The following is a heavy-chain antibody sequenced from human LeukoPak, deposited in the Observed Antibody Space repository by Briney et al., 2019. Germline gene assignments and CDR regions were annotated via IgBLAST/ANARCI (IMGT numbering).Heavy chain of an antibody. J-gene: IGHJ3*02. V-gene: IGHV3-23*01. CDR3: AKAGRGYCSGGSCRGAAFDI. Sequence: GGSLRLSCAASGFTLSSYAMSWVRQAPGKGREWVSAISGSGGSTYYADSVKGRFTISRDNSKNTLYLQMNSRRAEDTAVYYCAKAGRGYCSGGSCRGAAFDIWGQGTMVTVSS. CDR1: GFTLSSYA. D-gene: IGHD2-15*01. CDR2: ISGSGGST.